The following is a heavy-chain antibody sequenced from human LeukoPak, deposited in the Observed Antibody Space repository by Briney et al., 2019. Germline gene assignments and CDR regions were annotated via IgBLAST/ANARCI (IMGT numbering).Heavy chain of an antibody. Sequence: SETLSLTCTVSGGSISSGGYYWSWIRQHPGKGLEWIGYISYSGSTNYNPSLRSRVTILVDTSKNQFSLELRSVTAADTAVYHCARGYFDSSGYSVPFDSWGQGTLVTVSS. CDR3: ARGYFDSSGYSVPFDS. CDR1: GGSISSGGYY. V-gene: IGHV4-61*08. D-gene: IGHD3-22*01. CDR2: ISYSGST. J-gene: IGHJ4*02.